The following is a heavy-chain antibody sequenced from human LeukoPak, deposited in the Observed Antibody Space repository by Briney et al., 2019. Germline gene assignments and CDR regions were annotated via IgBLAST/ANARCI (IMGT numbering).Heavy chain of an antibody. V-gene: IGHV1-8*01. CDR2: MNPNSGNT. Sequence: VASVKVSCKASGYTFTSYDINWERQATGQGLEWMGWMNPNSGNTGYAQKFQGRVTMTRNPSISTAYMELSSLRSEDTAVYYCARDRGPPVGSGYYLYYYGMDVWGQGTTVTVSS. D-gene: IGHD3-3*01. CDR3: ARDRGPPVGSGYYLYYYGMDV. CDR1: GYTFTSYD. J-gene: IGHJ6*02.